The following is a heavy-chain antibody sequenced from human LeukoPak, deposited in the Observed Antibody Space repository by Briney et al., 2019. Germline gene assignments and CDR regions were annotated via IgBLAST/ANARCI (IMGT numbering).Heavy chain of an antibody. D-gene: IGHD3-10*01. V-gene: IGHV3-30-3*01. Sequence: GGSLRLSCAASGFTFSSYAMHWVRQAPGKGLEWVAVISYDGSNKYYADSVKGRFTISRDNSKNTLYLQMNSLRAEDTAVYYCARFSGTWGQGTLVTVSS. CDR1: GFTFSSYA. CDR3: ARFSGT. J-gene: IGHJ4*02. CDR2: ISYDGSNK.